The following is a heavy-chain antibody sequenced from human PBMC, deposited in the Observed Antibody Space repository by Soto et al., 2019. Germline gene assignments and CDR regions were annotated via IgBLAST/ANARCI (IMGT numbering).Heavy chain of an antibody. J-gene: IGHJ4*02. D-gene: IGHD3-10*01. V-gene: IGHV3-30*18. Sequence: PGGSLRLSCAASGFTFRTYGMHWVRQAPGKGLERVAVISSDGNDKYHADSVKGRFTISRDNSKNTLYLQMSSLRVEDTAIYYCAKDSGRGSADYYFDNWGQGTLVTVSS. CDR3: AKDSGRGSADYYFDN. CDR1: GFTFRTYG. CDR2: ISSDGNDK.